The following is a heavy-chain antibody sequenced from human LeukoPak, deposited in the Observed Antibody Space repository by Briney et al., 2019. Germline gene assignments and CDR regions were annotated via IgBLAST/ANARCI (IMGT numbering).Heavy chain of an antibody. Sequence: ASVKVSCKASGYTFTSYYMHWVRQAPGQGLEWMGIINPSGGSTSYAQKFQGRVTMTRDTSTSTVYMELSSLRSEDTAVYYCARESMVATAIYSFDYWGQGTLVTVSS. D-gene: IGHD2-2*02. CDR2: INPSGGST. CDR3: ARESMVATAIYSFDY. V-gene: IGHV1-46*01. J-gene: IGHJ4*02. CDR1: GYTFTSYY.